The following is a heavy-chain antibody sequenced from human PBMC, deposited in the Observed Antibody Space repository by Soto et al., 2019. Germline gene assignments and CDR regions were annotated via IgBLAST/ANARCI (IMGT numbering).Heavy chain of an antibody. CDR2: ISAHNGNT. V-gene: IGHV1-18*01. CDR1: GYTFTSYG. Sequence: QVHLVQSGAEVKKPGASVKVSCKASGYTFTSYGITWVRQAPGQGLEWMGWISAHNGNTDDAQKLQGRVIVTRDTSTSTAYMELRSLISDDTAVYYGARGRYGDYWGQGALVTVSS. D-gene: IGHD1-1*01. J-gene: IGHJ4*02. CDR3: ARGRYGDY.